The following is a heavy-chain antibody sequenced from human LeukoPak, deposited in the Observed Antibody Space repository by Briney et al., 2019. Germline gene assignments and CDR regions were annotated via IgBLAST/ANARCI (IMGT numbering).Heavy chain of an antibody. CDR1: GFTFSSYA. V-gene: IGHV3-30*01. CDR2: ISYDGSNK. Sequence: GGPLRLSCAASGFTFSSYAMHWVRQAPGKGLEWVAVISYDGSNKYYADSVKGRFTISRDNSKNTLYLQMNSLRAEDTAVYYCARDRGYQGYYFDYWGQGTLVTVSS. D-gene: IGHD6-25*01. CDR3: ARDRGYQGYYFDY. J-gene: IGHJ4*02.